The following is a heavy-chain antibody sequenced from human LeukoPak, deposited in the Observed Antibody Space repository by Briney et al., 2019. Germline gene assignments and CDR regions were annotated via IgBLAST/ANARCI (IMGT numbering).Heavy chain of an antibody. Sequence: QPGGSLRLSCAASGFTFSSYGMHWVRQAPGKGLEWVAVISYDGSNKYYADSVKGRFTISRDNSKNTLYLQMNSLRAEDTAMYYCAQGGTINKDHLQGWGQGTMVTVSS. V-gene: IGHV3-30*18. CDR3: AQGGTINKDHLQG. CDR1: GFTFSSYG. D-gene: IGHD3-16*01. CDR2: ISYDGSNK. J-gene: IGHJ3*01.